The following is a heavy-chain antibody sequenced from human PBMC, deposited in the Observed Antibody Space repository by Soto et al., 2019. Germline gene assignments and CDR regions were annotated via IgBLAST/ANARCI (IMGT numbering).Heavy chain of an antibody. V-gene: IGHV4-59*01. CDR1: GGFSSHYY. J-gene: IGHJ3*02. CDR2: IYHIGTT. Sequence: QVQLQESGPGLVKPSETLSLTCTVSGGFSSHYYWSWIRQPPGKELEWIGYIYHIGTTNYNPSLASRVTLSVDTSKNEFSLTLNSVTAADTAVYYCAIRYSSGSYDVFDIWGQGTMVTVSS. D-gene: IGHD6-19*01. CDR3: AIRYSSGSYDVFDI.